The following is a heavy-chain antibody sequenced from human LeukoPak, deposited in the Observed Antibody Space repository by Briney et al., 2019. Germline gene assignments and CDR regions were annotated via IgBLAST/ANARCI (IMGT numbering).Heavy chain of an antibody. CDR3: ARGGGLDV. CDR2: INHNGNVN. V-gene: IGHV3-7*03. D-gene: IGHD3-16*01. J-gene: IGHJ6*02. Sequence: GGSLRLSCAASGFTFSSYWMNWARQAPGKGLEWVASINHNGNVNYYVDSVKGRFTISRDNAKNSLYLQMSNLRAEDTAVYFCARGGGLDVWRQGATVTVSS. CDR1: GFTFSSYW.